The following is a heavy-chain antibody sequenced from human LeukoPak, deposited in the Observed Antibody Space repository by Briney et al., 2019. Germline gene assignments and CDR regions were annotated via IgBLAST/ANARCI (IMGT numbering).Heavy chain of an antibody. D-gene: IGHD5-24*01. V-gene: IGHV1-2*02. CDR3: AVEEMATITLDY. CDR2: INPSDGAT. CDR1: GYTFTMYY. Sequence: VASVKVSCKASGYTFTMYYIHWVRQAPGQGLEWMGMINPSDGATTYAQRFQGRVTMTRDTSISTAYMELGRLRSDDTAVYYCAVEEMATITLDYWGQGTLVTVSS. J-gene: IGHJ4*02.